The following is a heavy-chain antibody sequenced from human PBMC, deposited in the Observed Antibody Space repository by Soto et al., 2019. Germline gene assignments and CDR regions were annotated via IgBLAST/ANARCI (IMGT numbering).Heavy chain of an antibody. J-gene: IGHJ4*02. CDR2: IYYSGST. D-gene: IGHD3-10*01. Sequence: QLQLQESGPGLVKPSETLSLTCTVSGGSISSSSYYWGWIRQPPGKGLEWIGSIYYSGSTYYNPSLKSRVTLSVDTSKNQFSLKLSSVTAADTAVYYCASIITMVRGVLNDYWGQGTLVTVSS. CDR3: ASIITMVRGVLNDY. V-gene: IGHV4-39*01. CDR1: GGSISSSSYY.